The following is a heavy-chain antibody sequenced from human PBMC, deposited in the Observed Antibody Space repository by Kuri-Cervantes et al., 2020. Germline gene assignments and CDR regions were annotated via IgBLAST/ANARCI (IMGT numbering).Heavy chain of an antibody. Sequence: GESLKISCAASGFTFSSYWMSWVRQAPGKGLEWVANIKQDGSEKYYADSVKGRFTISRDNSKNTLYLQMNSLRAEDTAVYYCAREGIAVAGYYFDYWGQGTLVTVSS. CDR1: GFTFSSYW. J-gene: IGHJ4*02. V-gene: IGHV3-7*01. CDR2: IKQDGSEK. D-gene: IGHD6-19*01. CDR3: AREGIAVAGYYFDY.